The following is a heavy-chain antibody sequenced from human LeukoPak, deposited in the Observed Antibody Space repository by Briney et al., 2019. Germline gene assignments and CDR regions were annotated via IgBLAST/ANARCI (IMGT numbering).Heavy chain of an antibody. CDR2: IYHSGST. Sequence: PSETLSLTCTVSGYSISSGYYWGWIRQPPGKGLEWIGSIYHSGSTYYNPSLKSRVTISVDTSKNQFSLKLSSVTAADTAVYYCARETVVVPAVWGQGTLVTVSS. V-gene: IGHV4-38-2*02. D-gene: IGHD2-2*01. J-gene: IGHJ4*02. CDR3: ARETVVVPAV. CDR1: GYSISSGYY.